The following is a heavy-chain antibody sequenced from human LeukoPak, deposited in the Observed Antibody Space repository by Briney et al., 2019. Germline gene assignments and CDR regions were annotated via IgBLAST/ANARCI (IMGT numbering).Heavy chain of an antibody. Sequence: GGSLRLSCAASGFTLSRNWMHWVRQAPGKGLVWVSRINSDGSSTSYADSVKGRFTISKDNAKNSLYLQMNSLRAEDTAVYYCARGALRLDYWGQGTLVTVSS. J-gene: IGHJ4*02. CDR3: ARGALRLDY. CDR2: INSDGSST. CDR1: GFTLSRNW. V-gene: IGHV3-74*01. D-gene: IGHD3-16*01.